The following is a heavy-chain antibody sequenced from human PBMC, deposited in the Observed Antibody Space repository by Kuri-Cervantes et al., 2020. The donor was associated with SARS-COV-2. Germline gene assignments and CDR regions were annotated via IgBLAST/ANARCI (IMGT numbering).Heavy chain of an antibody. Sequence: GGSLRLSCVATGFTFSGYTMNWVRQAPGKALQWVSSISGSGSYIYYADSVEGRFTISRDNAKNSLYLQMNSLRAEDTAVYYCARAPSKPSSGYRNWGQGTLVTVSS. CDR3: ARAPSKPSSGYRN. CDR2: ISGSGSYI. V-gene: IGHV3-21*01. CDR1: GFTFSGYT. D-gene: IGHD3-22*01. J-gene: IGHJ4*02.